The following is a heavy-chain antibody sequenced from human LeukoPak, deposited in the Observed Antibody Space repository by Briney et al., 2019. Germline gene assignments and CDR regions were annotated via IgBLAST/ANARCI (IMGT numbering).Heavy chain of an antibody. J-gene: IGHJ6*02. CDR2: IYYSGST. D-gene: IGHD2-2*01. CDR1: GGSISSGDYY. CDR3: ARVLVWSSSTSPRYYCGMDV. V-gene: IGHV4-61*08. Sequence: PSETLSLTCTVSGGSISSGDYYWSWIRQPPGKGLEWIGYIYYSGSTNYNPSLKSRVTISVDTSKNQFSLKLSSVTAADTAVYYCARVLVWSSSTSPRYYCGMDVWGQGTTVTVSS.